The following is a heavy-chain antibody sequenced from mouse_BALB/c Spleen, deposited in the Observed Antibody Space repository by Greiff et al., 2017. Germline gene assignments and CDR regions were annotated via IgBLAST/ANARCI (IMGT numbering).Heavy chain of an antibody. CDR1: GFNIKDYY. J-gene: IGHJ3*01. Sequence: VQLQQSGAELVRPGASVKLSCTASGFNIKDYYMHWVKQRPEQGLEWIGWIDPENGDTEYAPKFQGKATMTADTSSNTAYLQLSSLTSEGTAVYYCDAFNTAWFAYWGQGTLVTVSA. CDR2: IDPENGDT. CDR3: DAFNTAWFAY. V-gene: IGHV14-4*02.